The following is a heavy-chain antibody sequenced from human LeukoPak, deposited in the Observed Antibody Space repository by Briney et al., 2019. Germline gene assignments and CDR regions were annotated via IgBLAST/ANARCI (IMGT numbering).Heavy chain of an antibody. Sequence: GGSLRLSCAASGFTFSSYGMHWVRQATGKGLEWVAVIWYDGSNKYYADSVKGRFTISRDNSKNTLYLQMNSLRAEDTAVYYCAREVNIVTKWGLAPDYWGQGTLVTVSS. J-gene: IGHJ4*02. CDR2: IWYDGSNK. CDR3: AREVNIVTKWGLAPDY. V-gene: IGHV3-33*01. D-gene: IGHD5-12*01. CDR1: GFTFSSYG.